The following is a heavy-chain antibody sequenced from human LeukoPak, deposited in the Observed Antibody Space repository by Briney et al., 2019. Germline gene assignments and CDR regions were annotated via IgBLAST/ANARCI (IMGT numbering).Heavy chain of an antibody. D-gene: IGHD5-12*01. CDR3: ARVSHSWINFADY. V-gene: IGHV4-61*01. Sequence: PSETLSLTCTVSGGSVSSGSYYWSWIRQPPGKGLEWIGYIYYSGSTNYNPSLKSRVTISVDTSKNQFSLKLSSVTAADTAVYYCARVSHSWINFADYWGQGTLVTVSS. J-gene: IGHJ4*02. CDR1: GGSVSSGSYY. CDR2: IYYSGST.